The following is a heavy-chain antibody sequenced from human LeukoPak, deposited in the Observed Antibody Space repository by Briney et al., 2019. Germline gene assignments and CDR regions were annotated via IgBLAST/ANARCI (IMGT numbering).Heavy chain of an antibody. Sequence: SETLSLTCAVYGGSFSGYYWSWIRQPPAQGLAWIGEIIHSASTNYNPSLKSRVTISVDTSKNQFSLKLSSVTAADTAVYYCARGGDPYYDFWSGYKSLFDYWGQGTLVTVSS. CDR3: ARGGDPYYDFWSGYKSLFDY. CDR1: GGSFSGYY. CDR2: IIHSAST. V-gene: IGHV4-34*01. J-gene: IGHJ4*02. D-gene: IGHD3-3*01.